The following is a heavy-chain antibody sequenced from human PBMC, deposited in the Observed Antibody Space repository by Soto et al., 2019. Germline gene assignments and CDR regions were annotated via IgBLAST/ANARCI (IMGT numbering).Heavy chain of an antibody. CDR1: GYTLTGYY. CDR3: ARGYPVVGLDY. D-gene: IGHD2-2*01. Sequence: QVQLVQSGAEVKKPGASVKVSCKASGYTLTGYYLHWVRQAPGQGVEWMGWINPNSGATNYAVKFQGRVTMTTDTSISTASMELTNLRSDDTAVIFCARGYPVVGLDYWGQGTQVTVSS. V-gene: IGHV1-2*02. J-gene: IGHJ4*02. CDR2: INPNSGAT.